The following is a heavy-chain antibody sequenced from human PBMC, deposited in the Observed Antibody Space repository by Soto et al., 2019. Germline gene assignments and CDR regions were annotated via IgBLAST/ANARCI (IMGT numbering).Heavy chain of an antibody. CDR3: GRGSSDYSGTLRVDY. CDR2: IYSGGNV. V-gene: IGHV3-53*02. CDR1: GLTVSRNY. D-gene: IGHD3-22*01. J-gene: IGHJ4*02. Sequence: EVQLVESGGGLIQPGGSLSLSCAAPGLTVSRNYRNWARQPPGRGLEWVSVIYSGGNVYYADSVKGRFTISRDNSKNTLYLQMNGLRGEDTAVYYCGRGSSDYSGTLRVDYWGQGTLVTVSS.